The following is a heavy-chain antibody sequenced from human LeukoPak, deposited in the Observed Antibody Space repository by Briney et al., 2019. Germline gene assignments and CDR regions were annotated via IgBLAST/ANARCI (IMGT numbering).Heavy chain of an antibody. Sequence: GGSLRLSCAASGFTFSTYSMNWARQAPGKGLEWVSYISSGSSTLYYADSVKGRFTISRDNAKNSLFLQMDSLRAEDTAVYYCARRAPYGDFSFDPWGQGTLVTVSS. CDR3: ARRAPYGDFSFDP. CDR2: ISSGSSTL. V-gene: IGHV3-48*01. D-gene: IGHD4-17*01. CDR1: GFTFSTYS. J-gene: IGHJ5*02.